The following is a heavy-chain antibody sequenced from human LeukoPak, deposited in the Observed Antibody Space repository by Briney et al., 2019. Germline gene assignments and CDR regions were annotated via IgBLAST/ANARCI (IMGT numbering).Heavy chain of an antibody. CDR2: MSPNSGNT. CDR1: GYTFTSYD. V-gene: IGHV1-8*01. Sequence: ASVKVSCKASGYTFTSYDINWVRQATGQGLEWMGWMSPNSGNTGYAQEFQGRVTMTRSTSISTAYMELSSLGSEDTAVYYCAREVGIRGHFDFWGRGTPVTVSS. D-gene: IGHD1-26*01. CDR3: AREVGIRGHFDF. J-gene: IGHJ4*02.